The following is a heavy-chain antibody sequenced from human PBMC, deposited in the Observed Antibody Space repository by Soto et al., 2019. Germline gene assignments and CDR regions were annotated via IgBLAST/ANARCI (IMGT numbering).Heavy chain of an antibody. Sequence: SVKVSCKASGGTFSSYAISWVRQAPGQGLEWMGGIIPIFGTANYAQKFQGRVTITADESTSTAYMELSSLRSEDTAVYYCARSYGDPYYYYGMDVWGQGTTVTVSS. CDR2: IIPIFGTA. D-gene: IGHD4-17*01. V-gene: IGHV1-69*13. CDR1: GGTFSSYA. CDR3: ARSYGDPYYYYGMDV. J-gene: IGHJ6*02.